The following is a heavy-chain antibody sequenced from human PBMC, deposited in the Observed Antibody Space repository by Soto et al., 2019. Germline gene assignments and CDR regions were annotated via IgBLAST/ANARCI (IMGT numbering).Heavy chain of an antibody. J-gene: IGHJ4*02. V-gene: IGHV2-5*02. Sequence: QITLKESGPTLVKPTQTLTLTCAFSGLSLSTSGVGVGWIRQPPGKALEWLAYIYWDDDKGYSPSLRSRLTTPMDTSKNQVVLTMTNMDPVDTATYYCAHRLTSQWDNSWDSWGQGTLVTVSS. D-gene: IGHD6-13*01. CDR1: GLSLSTSGVG. CDR3: AHRLTSQWDNSWDS. CDR2: IYWDDDK.